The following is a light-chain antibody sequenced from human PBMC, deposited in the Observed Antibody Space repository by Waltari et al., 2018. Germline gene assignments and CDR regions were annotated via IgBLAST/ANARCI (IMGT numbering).Light chain of an antibody. J-gene: IGKJ1*01. CDR1: QSLVHSDGNTY. V-gene: IGKV2-30*02. Sequence: DVVMTQSPLSLSVTLGQTASISSRSSQSLVHSDGNTYLNWFHQRPGQSPRRLIYKISNRDYGVPDRFSGSGSGTDFTLKITRVEAEDVGVYYCMQAAHWPKTFGQGTKVEIK. CDR2: KIS. CDR3: MQAAHWPKT.